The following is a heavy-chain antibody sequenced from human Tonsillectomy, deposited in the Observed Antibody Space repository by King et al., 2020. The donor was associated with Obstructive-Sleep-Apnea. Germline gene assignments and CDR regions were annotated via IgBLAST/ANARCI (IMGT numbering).Heavy chain of an antibody. CDR1: GGSISSSSYY. J-gene: IGHJ4*02. CDR2: IYYSGST. V-gene: IGHV4-39*07. CDR3: ARVPHFYEDTGYPTYFDY. D-gene: IGHD2/OR15-2a*01. Sequence: LQLQESGPGLVKPSETLSLTCTVSGGSISSSSYYWGWIRQPPGKGLEWIGTIYYSGSTYYNPSLKSRGTISVDPSQNQFSLKMTSVTAADTAMFSCARVPHFYEDTGYPTYFDYWGQGTLVTVSS.